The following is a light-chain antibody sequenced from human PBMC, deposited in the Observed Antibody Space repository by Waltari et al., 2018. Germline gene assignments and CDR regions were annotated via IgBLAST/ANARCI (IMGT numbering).Light chain of an antibody. CDR3: QQRSSWPPFT. J-gene: IGKJ2*01. CDR2: AAS. Sequence: DIQMTQSPSSVSASLGDRVTITCRASQGITSWVSWYQQKPGRAPKLLIHAASSLQSGVPPRFSGSGSGTLFTLTISSLQPEDFAVYYCQQRSSWPPFTFGQGTKLEIK. CDR1: QGITSW. V-gene: IGKV1-12*01.